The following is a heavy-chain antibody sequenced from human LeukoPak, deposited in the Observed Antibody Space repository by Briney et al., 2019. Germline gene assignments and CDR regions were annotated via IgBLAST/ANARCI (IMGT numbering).Heavy chain of an antibody. CDR2: FDPEDGES. J-gene: IGHJ5*02. Sequence: HGASVKVSCKVSGYTLTELSMHWVRQAPGKGLEWMGGFDPEDGESIYAQKFQGRVTMTEDTSTDTAYMELSSLRSEDTAVYYCARDPIAAAEGLDWFDPWGQGTLVTVSS. V-gene: IGHV1-24*01. CDR3: ARDPIAAAEGLDWFDP. D-gene: IGHD6-13*01. CDR1: GYTLTELS.